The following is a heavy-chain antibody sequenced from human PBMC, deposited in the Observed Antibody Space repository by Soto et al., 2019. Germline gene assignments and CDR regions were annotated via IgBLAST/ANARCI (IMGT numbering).Heavy chain of an antibody. J-gene: IGHJ5*02. CDR1: GFTFSSYA. CDR3: ARAPLSGGYNEYNWFDP. D-gene: IGHD5-12*01. Sequence: EVQLLESGGGLVQPGGSLRLSCAASGFTFSSYAMSWVRQAPGKGLEWVSAISGSGGSTYYADSVKGRFTISRDNSKNTLYLQMNSLRAEDTAVYYCARAPLSGGYNEYNWFDPWGQGTLVTVSS. V-gene: IGHV3-23*01. CDR2: ISGSGGST.